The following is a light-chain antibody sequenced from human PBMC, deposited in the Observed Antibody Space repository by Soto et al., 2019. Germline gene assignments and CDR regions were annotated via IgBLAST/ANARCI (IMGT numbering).Light chain of an antibody. CDR1: SSDVGGYNY. CDR3: SSYTSSSTRV. CDR2: EVS. V-gene: IGLV2-14*01. Sequence: QSALTQPASVSGSHRQSITISCTGTSSDVGGYNYVSLYQQHPGKAPKLMIYEVSHRPSGVSNRCSGSKSCNTASLTISGLQAEDEADYYCSSYTSSSTRVFGGGTKHTVL. J-gene: IGLJ3*02.